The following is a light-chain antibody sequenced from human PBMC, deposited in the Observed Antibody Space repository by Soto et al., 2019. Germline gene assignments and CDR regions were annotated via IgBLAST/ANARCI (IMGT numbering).Light chain of an antibody. Sequence: QSALTQPPSVSGSPGQSVTISCTVTSSDVGDYEHVSWYQQAPGTAPKLIIFDVTNRPSGVPDRFSGSKSGNTPSLTIFGLQAEDEADYYCSSYTSSSTLYVFGTGTKVTVL. J-gene: IGLJ1*01. CDR1: SSDVGDYEH. CDR2: DVT. V-gene: IGLV2-18*02. CDR3: SSYTSSSTLYV.